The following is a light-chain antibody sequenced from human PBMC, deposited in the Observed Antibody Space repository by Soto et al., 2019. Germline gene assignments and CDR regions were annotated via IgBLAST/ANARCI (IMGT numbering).Light chain of an antibody. V-gene: IGKV1-33*01. CDR1: QDISIY. J-gene: IGKJ4*01. CDR2: DAS. CDR3: QQYDNLPLT. Sequence: DIQMTQSPSSLSTSVGDRVTITCQASQDISIYLNWYQQKAGKAPKLLIYDASSLETGVPSRFSGSGSGTDFIFTISSLQPEDIATYYCQQYDNLPLTFGGGTKVEIK.